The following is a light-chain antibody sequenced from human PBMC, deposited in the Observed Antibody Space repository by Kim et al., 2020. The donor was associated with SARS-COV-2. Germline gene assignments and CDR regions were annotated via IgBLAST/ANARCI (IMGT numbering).Light chain of an antibody. J-gene: IGKJ1*01. CDR1: HSVARR. V-gene: IGKV3-15*01. CDR3: QQYNSWPRA. Sequence: EIMLTQSPATLSVSPGETDTLSCRASHSVARRLAWYQQKPGQAPRILISDTSTRATDIPARFSGSGSGTEFTLTISSLQSEDSALYYCQQYNSWPRAFGQGTKVDIK. CDR2: DTS.